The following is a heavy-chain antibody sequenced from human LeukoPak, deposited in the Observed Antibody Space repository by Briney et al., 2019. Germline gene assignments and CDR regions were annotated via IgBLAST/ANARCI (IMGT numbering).Heavy chain of an antibody. J-gene: IGHJ6*02. CDR2: ISSRGETR. CDR1: GFTFSIYN. V-gene: IGHV3-48*03. CDR3: ATWAFYHGLDV. Sequence: GGSLRLSCVAPGFTFSIYNMNWVRQAPGKGLEWVSYISSRGETRYYADSVRGRFTISRDNSQSSLYLQMNSLRTDDAALYYCATWAFYHGLDVWGQGTTVTVSS. D-gene: IGHD1-26*01.